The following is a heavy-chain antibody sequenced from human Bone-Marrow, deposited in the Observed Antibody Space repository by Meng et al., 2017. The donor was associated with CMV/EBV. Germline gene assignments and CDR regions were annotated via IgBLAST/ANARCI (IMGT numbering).Heavy chain of an antibody. V-gene: IGHV3-30-3*01. J-gene: IGHJ4*02. CDR2: ISYDGSNK. D-gene: IGHD2-21*01. Sequence: QVRLVESGGGVVQPGRSLRLSCAASGFTFSSYAMHWVRQAPGKGLEWVAVISYDGSNKYYADSVKGRFTISRDNSKNTLYLQMNSLRAEDTAVYYCARDQGRVWRDWGQGTLVTVSS. CDR1: GFTFSSYA. CDR3: ARDQGRVWRD.